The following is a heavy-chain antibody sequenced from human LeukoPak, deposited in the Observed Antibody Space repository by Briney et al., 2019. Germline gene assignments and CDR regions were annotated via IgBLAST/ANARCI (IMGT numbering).Heavy chain of an antibody. V-gene: IGHV3-21*01. J-gene: IGHJ4*02. D-gene: IGHD3-22*01. CDR3: ARSALGGYSDY. Sequence: GGSLRLSCAASGFTFSSYSMNWVRQAPGKGLEWVSSISSSSSYIYYADSVKGRFTISRDNAKNSLYLQMNSLRAEDTAVYYCARSALGGYSDYWGQGTLVTVSS. CDR2: ISSSSSYI. CDR1: GFTFSSYS.